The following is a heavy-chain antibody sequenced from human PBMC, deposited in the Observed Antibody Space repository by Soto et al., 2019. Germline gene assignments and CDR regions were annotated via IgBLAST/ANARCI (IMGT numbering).Heavy chain of an antibody. J-gene: IGHJ6*03. Sequence: QVQLVQSGAELKKPGASAKVSCKASGYIFTSYGISWVRQAPGQGLEWMAWISVDSGNTNHAQNFQGRVTMTTDTPASKAHVELRSPRSDATAVYYCARFNGSGTNYYTDVWGKGTTVIVSS. V-gene: IGHV1-18*01. CDR2: ISVDSGNT. CDR1: GYIFTSYG. CDR3: ARFNGSGTNYYTDV. D-gene: IGHD3-10*01.